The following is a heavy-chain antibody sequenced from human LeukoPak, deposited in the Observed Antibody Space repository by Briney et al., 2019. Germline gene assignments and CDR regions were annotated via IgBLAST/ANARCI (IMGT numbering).Heavy chain of an antibody. CDR3: AKDISPYDYYDSSGTDY. Sequence: GGSLRLSCAASGFTFSSYAMSWVRQAPGEGLEWVSAISGSGGSTYYADSVKGRFTISRDNSKNTLYLQMNSLRAEDTAVYYCAKDISPYDYYDSSGTDYWGQGTLVTVSS. CDR1: GFTFSSYA. V-gene: IGHV3-23*01. D-gene: IGHD3-22*01. J-gene: IGHJ4*02. CDR2: ISGSGGST.